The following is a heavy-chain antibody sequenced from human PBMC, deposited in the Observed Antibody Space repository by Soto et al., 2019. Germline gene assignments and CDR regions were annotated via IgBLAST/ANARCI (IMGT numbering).Heavy chain of an antibody. CDR2: ISYDGSNK. Sequence: QVQLVESGGGVVQPGRSLRLSCAASGFTFSSYGMYWVRQAPGKGLEWVAVISYDGSNKYYADSVKGRFTISRDNSKNTLYLQMNSLRAEDTAVYYCAKDIAVVVAASAGEAFDIWGQGTMVTVSS. V-gene: IGHV3-30*18. CDR1: GFTFSSYG. D-gene: IGHD2-15*01. CDR3: AKDIAVVVAASAGEAFDI. J-gene: IGHJ3*02.